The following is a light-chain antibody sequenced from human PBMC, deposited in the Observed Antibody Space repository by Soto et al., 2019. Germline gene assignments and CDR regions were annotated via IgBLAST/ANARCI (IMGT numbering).Light chain of an antibody. Sequence: AIQLTQSPSSLSASVGDRVTITCRARQAITNNLAWYQQKPGNPPRLLIYEESTLHSGVPSRFSGGGFGTDFTLTISSLQPEDIATYYCQQYYKLPITFGQGTRLEIK. J-gene: IGKJ5*01. CDR2: EES. CDR3: QQYYKLPIT. V-gene: IGKV1D-13*01. CDR1: QAITNN.